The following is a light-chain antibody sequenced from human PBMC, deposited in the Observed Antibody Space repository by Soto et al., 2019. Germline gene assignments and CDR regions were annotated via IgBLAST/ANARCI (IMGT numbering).Light chain of an antibody. V-gene: IGKV3-20*01. CDR3: QQYVSSVT. Sequence: EIVLTQSPGSLSLSPGERATRSCRASHSVDSSFFAWYQQKPGQAPRLLIYGASNRATGIPDRFSGSGSGTDFTLTISRLEPEDFAVYYCQQYVSSVTFGQGTKVEIK. CDR1: HSVDSSF. CDR2: GAS. J-gene: IGKJ1*01.